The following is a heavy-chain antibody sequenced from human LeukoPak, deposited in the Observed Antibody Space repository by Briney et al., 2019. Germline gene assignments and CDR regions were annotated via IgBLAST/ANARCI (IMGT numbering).Heavy chain of an antibody. D-gene: IGHD6-6*01. CDR1: GGSISSNY. CDR2: IHTSGTT. V-gene: IGHV4-4*07. J-gene: IGHJ4*02. CDR3: ARYLGGSSGPYYFDY. Sequence: SETLSLTCTVSGGSISSNYWIWIRQPAGKGLEWIGRIHTSGTTHYNPSLKSRVTMSLDTSKNQFSLKLSSVTAADTAVYYCARYLGGSSGPYYFDYWGQGTLVTVSS.